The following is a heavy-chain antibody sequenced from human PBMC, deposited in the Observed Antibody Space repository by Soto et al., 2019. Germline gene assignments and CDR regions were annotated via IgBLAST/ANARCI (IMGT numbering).Heavy chain of an antibody. J-gene: IGHJ4*02. CDR2: ISGSGGST. CDR3: VSTGLLCLGELSWNY. D-gene: IGHD3-16*02. V-gene: IGHV3-23*01. CDR1: GFTFSSYA. Sequence: GGSLRLSCAASGFTFSSYAMSWVRQAPGKGLEWVSAISGSGGSTYYADSVKGRFTISRNNSKNTLYLQMNSLRAEDTAVYYCVSTGLLCLGELSWNYWGQGTLVTVSS.